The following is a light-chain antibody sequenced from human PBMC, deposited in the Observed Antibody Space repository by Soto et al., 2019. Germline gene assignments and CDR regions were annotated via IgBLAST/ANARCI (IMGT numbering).Light chain of an antibody. CDR3: QQYGRSPYS. Sequence: EIVLTQSPGTLSLSPGERVTLSCRASQSVSSNYLAWYQQRPGQAPRLLIHGVSSRATGIPDRFTGSGSGRDFTLTISSLEPEDSAVYYCQQYGRSPYSFGQGTKLEIK. CDR1: QSVSSNY. V-gene: IGKV3-20*01. J-gene: IGKJ2*01. CDR2: GVS.